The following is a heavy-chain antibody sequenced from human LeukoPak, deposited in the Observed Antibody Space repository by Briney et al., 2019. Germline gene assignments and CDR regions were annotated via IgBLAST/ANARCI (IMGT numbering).Heavy chain of an antibody. CDR3: ARDSIRVQTGTTP. Sequence: SETLSLTCTVSGYSISSDYCWGWIRQPPGKGLEWVGSIYYTGTTYYNPSLNYRVTISVDTSKNQFSLRLTSVTAADTAVYYCARDSIRVQTGTTPWGRGTLVTVSS. V-gene: IGHV4-38-2*02. J-gene: IGHJ5*02. CDR1: GYSISSDYC. CDR2: IYYTGTT. D-gene: IGHD1-1*01.